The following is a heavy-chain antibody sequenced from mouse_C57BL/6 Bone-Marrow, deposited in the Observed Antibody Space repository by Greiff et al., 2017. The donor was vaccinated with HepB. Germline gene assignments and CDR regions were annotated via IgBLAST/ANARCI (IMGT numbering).Heavy chain of an antibody. CDR3: VRQRGVYYYDREYFDV. J-gene: IGHJ1*03. D-gene: IGHD1-1*01. CDR1: GFSFNTYA. V-gene: IGHV10-1*01. CDR2: IRSKSNNYAT. Sequence: EVQRVESGGGLVQPKGSLKLSCAASGFSFNTYAMNWVRQAPGKGLEWVARIRSKSNNYATYYADSVKDRFTISRDDSESMLYLQMNNLKTEDTAMYYCVRQRGVYYYDREYFDVWGTGTTVTVSS.